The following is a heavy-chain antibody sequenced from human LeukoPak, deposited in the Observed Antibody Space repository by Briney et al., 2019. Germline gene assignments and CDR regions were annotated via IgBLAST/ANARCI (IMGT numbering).Heavy chain of an antibody. V-gene: IGHV3-48*01. CDR2: ISSDSSTI. CDR3: ARNFDI. Sequence: PRGTLRLSCAASGFTFSTYIMNWGRESPGKEVGWVSYISSDSSTIDYADSVKGRFTITRDNAKNSLYLQMNSLRAEDTAVYYCARNFDIWGQGTMVTVSS. J-gene: IGHJ3*02. CDR1: GFTFSTYI.